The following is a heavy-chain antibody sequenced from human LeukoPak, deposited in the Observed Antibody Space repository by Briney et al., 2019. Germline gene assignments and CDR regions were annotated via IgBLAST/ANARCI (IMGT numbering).Heavy chain of an antibody. Sequence: PGGSLRLSCAASGFTFSSYGMHWVRQAPGKGLEWVAVISYDGSNKYYVDSVKGRFTISRDNSKNTLYLQMNSLRAEDTAVYYCAKDHHYYDSSGTFDYWGQGTLVTVSS. CDR1: GFTFSSYG. D-gene: IGHD3-22*01. V-gene: IGHV3-30*18. CDR2: ISYDGSNK. CDR3: AKDHHYYDSSGTFDY. J-gene: IGHJ4*02.